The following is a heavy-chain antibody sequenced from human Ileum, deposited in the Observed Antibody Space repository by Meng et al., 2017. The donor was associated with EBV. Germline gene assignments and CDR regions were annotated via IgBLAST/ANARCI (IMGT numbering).Heavy chain of an antibody. J-gene: IGHJ4*02. Sequence: QVHLQHWGAGLLKPSETLSPPCAFYGGSFSGYYWSWIRQPPGKGLEWIGEINHSGSTNYNPSLKSRVTISVDTSKNQFSLKLSSVTAADTAVYYCARGNKVSDRGFDYWGQGTLVTVSS. CDR3: ARGNKVSDRGFDY. CDR1: GGSFSGYY. V-gene: IGHV4-34*01. D-gene: IGHD3-10*01. CDR2: INHSGST.